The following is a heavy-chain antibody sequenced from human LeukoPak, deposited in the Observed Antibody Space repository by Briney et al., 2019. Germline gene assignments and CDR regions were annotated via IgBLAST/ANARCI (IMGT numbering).Heavy chain of an antibody. Sequence: PGGSLRLSCVGSGFTSIAYALTWAREAPGKGLEWVSGISGGGVTTYYADSVKGRFTIPRNNSKNTLYLQMNSLRADDTAIYYCAKNQPWGGHSYYYYGMDVWGKGTTVTVSS. V-gene: IGHV3-23*01. D-gene: IGHD3-10*01. CDR3: AKNQPWGGHSYYYYGMDV. CDR2: ISGGGVTT. CDR1: GFTSIAYA. J-gene: IGHJ6*04.